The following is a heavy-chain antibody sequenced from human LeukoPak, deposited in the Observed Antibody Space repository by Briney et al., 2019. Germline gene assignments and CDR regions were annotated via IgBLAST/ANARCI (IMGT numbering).Heavy chain of an antibody. D-gene: IGHD6-19*01. CDR1: GFTFSSYA. Sequence: GGSLRLSCAASGFTFSSYAMSWVRQAPGKGLEWVSAISGSGGSTYYADSVKGRFTISRDNSKNTLYLQMNSLRAEDTAVYYCAKDLSGGQWLAHDAFDIWGQGTMVTVSS. J-gene: IGHJ3*02. V-gene: IGHV3-23*01. CDR2: ISGSGGST. CDR3: AKDLSGGQWLAHDAFDI.